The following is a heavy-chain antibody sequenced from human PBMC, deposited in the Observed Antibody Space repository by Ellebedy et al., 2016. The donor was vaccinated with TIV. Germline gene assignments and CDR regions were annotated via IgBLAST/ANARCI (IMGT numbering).Heavy chain of an antibody. V-gene: IGHV3-7*03. J-gene: IGHJ4*02. CDR1: GFTFSGYW. D-gene: IGHD6-6*01. CDR3: AKDLSTAGRPDSVHR. CDR2: IKEDGSEA. Sequence: GESLKISCAASGFTFSGYWMSWVRQAPGKGLEWVANIKEDGSEAYYADSVKGRFTISRDNSKNTLYLQMNSLRAEDTAIYYCAKDLSTAGRPDSVHRWGQGTLVTVSS.